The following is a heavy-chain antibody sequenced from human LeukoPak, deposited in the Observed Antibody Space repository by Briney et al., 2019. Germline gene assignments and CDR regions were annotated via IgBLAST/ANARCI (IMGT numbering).Heavy chain of an antibody. J-gene: IGHJ4*02. D-gene: IGHD1-26*01. Sequence: SETLSLTCTVSGGSITSHYWSWIRQPPGKGLEWIGYIYHSGSTDYNPSLKSRVTLSVDTSKNQFSLHLSSVTAADTAFYYCARSGIVGASSSFDFWGQGILATVS. CDR3: ARSGIVGASSSFDF. CDR2: IYHSGST. V-gene: IGHV4-59*11. CDR1: GGSITSHY.